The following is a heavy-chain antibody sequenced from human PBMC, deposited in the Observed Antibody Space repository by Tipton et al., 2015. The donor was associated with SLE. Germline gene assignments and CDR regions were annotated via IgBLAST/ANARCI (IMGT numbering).Heavy chain of an antibody. Sequence: TLSLTCTVSGGSISTSSYYWAWIRQPPGKGLECIGNINYSGTTSYNPSLKSRVTMSVDTSQNHFSLTLRSVTAADTAIYYCARWNFVTMTGGFDIWGQGTMVTVSS. CDR2: INYSGTT. CDR1: GGSISTSSYY. CDR3: ARWNFVTMTGGFDI. D-gene: IGHD1-7*01. V-gene: IGHV4-39*07. J-gene: IGHJ3*02.